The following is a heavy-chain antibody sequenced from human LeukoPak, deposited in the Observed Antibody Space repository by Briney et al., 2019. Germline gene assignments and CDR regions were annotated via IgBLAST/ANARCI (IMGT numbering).Heavy chain of an antibody. D-gene: IGHD6-13*01. Sequence: ASVKVSCKVSGYTLTELSMHWVRQAPGKGLEWMGGIIPIFGTANYAQKFQGRVMITADESTSTAYMELSSLSSEDTAVYYCARDKWGYSSSSGTLGYRYWFDPWGQGTLVTVSS. CDR2: IIPIFGTA. J-gene: IGHJ5*02. CDR3: ARDKWGYSSSSGTLGYRYWFDP. V-gene: IGHV1-69*13. CDR1: GYTLTELS.